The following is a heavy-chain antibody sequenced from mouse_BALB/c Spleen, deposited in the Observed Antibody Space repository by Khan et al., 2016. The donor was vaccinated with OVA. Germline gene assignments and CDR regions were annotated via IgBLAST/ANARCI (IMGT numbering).Heavy chain of an antibody. Sequence: VQLKQSGPGLVAPSQSLSITCTISGFSLTSYGIHWVRQPPGKGLEWLVVIWSDGKTTYNSALKSRLNIIKDNSKSQVFLKMNSLQTDDTAMYSCARQIFPGYFDVWGAGTTVTVSS. CDR3: ARQIFPGYFDV. V-gene: IGHV2-6-1*01. J-gene: IGHJ1*01. CDR2: IWSDGKT. CDR1: GFSLTSYG.